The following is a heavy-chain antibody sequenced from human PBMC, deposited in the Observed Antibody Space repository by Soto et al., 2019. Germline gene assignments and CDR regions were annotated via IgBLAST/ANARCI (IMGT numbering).Heavy chain of an antibody. CDR3: AKRPASLVCFYY. D-gene: IGHD3-16*01. J-gene: IGHJ4*02. CDR1: GFTFSNYD. CDR2: ISGGGGRI. Sequence: EVQLLESGGGLVQPGGSLRLSCAASGFTFSNYDMSWVRQAPGKGLGLVSTISGGGGRIYYADSVKGRFTISRDNSQNPLYMQRNGLRAEDTAVYYCAKRPASLVCFYYWGQGALVTFSS. V-gene: IGHV3-23*01.